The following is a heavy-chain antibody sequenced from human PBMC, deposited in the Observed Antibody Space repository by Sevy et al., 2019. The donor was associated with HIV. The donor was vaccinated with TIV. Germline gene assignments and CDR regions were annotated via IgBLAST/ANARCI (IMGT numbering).Heavy chain of an antibody. D-gene: IGHD2-2*02. CDR1: GYTFTSYD. Sequence: ASVKVSCKASGYTFTSYDINWVRQATGPGLEWMGWMNPNSGNTGYAQKFQGRVTMTRNTSISTAYMELSSLRSEDTAVYYCARGHCSSTSGYTFDIWGQGTMVTVSS. V-gene: IGHV1-8*01. CDR3: ARGHCSSTSGYTFDI. CDR2: MNPNSGNT. J-gene: IGHJ3*02.